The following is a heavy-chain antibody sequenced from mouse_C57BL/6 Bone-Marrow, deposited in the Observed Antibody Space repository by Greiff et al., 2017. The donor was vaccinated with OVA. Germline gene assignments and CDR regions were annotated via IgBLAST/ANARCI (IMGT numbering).Heavy chain of an antibody. D-gene: IGHD2-5*01. CDR3: ARYYSNYHYAMDY. J-gene: IGHJ4*01. V-gene: IGHV1-55*01. CDR1: GYTFTSYW. Sequence: QVQLQQSGAELVKPGASVKMSCKASGYTFTSYWITWVKQRPGQGLEWIGDIYPGSGSTNYNEKFKSKATLTVDTSSSTAYMQLSSLTSEDSAVYYCARYYSNYHYAMDYWGQGTSVTVSS. CDR2: IYPGSGST.